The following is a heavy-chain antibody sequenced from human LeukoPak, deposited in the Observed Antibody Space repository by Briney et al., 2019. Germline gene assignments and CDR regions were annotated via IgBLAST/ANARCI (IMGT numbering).Heavy chain of an antibody. CDR2: ISSSGSTM. CDR1: GFTFSSYE. J-gene: IGHJ6*03. Sequence: GGSLRLSCAASGFTFSSYEMNWVRQAPGKGLEWVSYISSSGSTMYYADSVKGRFTISRDNAKNSLYLQMNSLRAEDTAVYYCARVLSYGDYGYYYYYMDVWGEGTTVTISS. V-gene: IGHV3-48*03. CDR3: ARVLSYGDYGYYYYYMDV. D-gene: IGHD4-17*01.